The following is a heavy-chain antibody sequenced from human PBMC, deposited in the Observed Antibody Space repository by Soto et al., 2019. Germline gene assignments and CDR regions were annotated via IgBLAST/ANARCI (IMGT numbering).Heavy chain of an antibody. D-gene: IGHD3-16*01. V-gene: IGHV3-7*01. J-gene: IGHJ6*02. CDR2: IKQDGSEK. Sequence: XGSLRLSFAASGFTFSDSCMDWVRQAPGKGPEWVANIKQDGSEKNYVDSVKGRFTISRDNAKNSLYLQMNSLRAEDTAAYYCASLGRHGWGQGTTVTVSS. CDR1: GFTFSDSC. CDR3: ASLGRHG.